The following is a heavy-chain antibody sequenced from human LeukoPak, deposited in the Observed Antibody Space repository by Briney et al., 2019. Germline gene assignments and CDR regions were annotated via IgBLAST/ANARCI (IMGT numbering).Heavy chain of an antibody. D-gene: IGHD3-22*01. CDR1: GFTFRDSA. V-gene: IGHV3-23*01. CDR2: ITGSGNTK. J-gene: IGHJ4*02. CDR3: ARVGEYYDSSGYYYTGCDY. Sequence: GGSLRLSCAASGFTFRDSAMSWVRQAPGKGLEWLSAITGSGNTKYYADSVKGRFTVSRDNNKNTLYLQMNSLRAEDTAVYYCARVGEYYDSSGYYYTGCDYWGQGTLVTVSS.